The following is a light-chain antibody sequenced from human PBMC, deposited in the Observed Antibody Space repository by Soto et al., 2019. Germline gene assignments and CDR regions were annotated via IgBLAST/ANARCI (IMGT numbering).Light chain of an antibody. CDR1: GSDIGAYNY. Sequence: QSALTQPASVSGSPGQSITISCTGTGSDIGAYNYVSWYQQHPGKAPKLIIYGVSNRPSGVSNRFSGSKSGNTASLTISGLQAEDEADYYCSSYTSSSVVFGGGTKLTVL. V-gene: IGLV2-14*01. CDR3: SSYTSSSVV. CDR2: GVS. J-gene: IGLJ2*01.